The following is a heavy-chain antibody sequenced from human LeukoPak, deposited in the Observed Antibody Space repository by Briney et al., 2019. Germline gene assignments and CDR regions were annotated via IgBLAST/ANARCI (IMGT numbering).Heavy chain of an antibody. CDR1: GFTFSSYW. J-gene: IGHJ6*03. Sequence: GGSLRLSCAASGFTFSSYWMSWVRQAPGKGLEWVANIKQDGSEKYYVDSVKGRFTISRDNAKNSLYLQMNSLRAEDTAVYYCARGISKYYYYYMDVWGKGTTVTVSS. V-gene: IGHV3-7*01. CDR2: IKQDGSEK. CDR3: ARGISKYYYYYMDV.